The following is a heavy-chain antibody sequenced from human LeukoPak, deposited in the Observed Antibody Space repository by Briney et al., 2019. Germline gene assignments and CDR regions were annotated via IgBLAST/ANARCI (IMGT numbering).Heavy chain of an antibody. Sequence: ASVKVSCKASGYTFTGYYMHWVRQAPGQGLEWMGWINPNSGGTNYAQKFQGRVTMTRDTSISTAYMELSRLRSDDTAVYYCATRPYNWNYLPRYYFDYWGQGTLVTVSS. CDR1: GYTFTGYY. CDR3: ATRPYNWNYLPRYYFDY. J-gene: IGHJ4*02. CDR2: INPNSGGT. D-gene: IGHD1-7*01. V-gene: IGHV1-2*02.